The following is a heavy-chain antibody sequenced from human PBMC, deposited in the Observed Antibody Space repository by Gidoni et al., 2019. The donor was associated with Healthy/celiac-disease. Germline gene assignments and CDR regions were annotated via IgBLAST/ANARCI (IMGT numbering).Heavy chain of an antibody. CDR3: AKDLKSWVTMIAGGMDV. V-gene: IGHV3-30*18. CDR1: GFTFSSYG. Sequence: QVQLVESGGGVVQPGRSLRLSCSASGFTFSSYGMHWVRQAPGKGLAWVAVISYDGSNKYYADSVKGRFTISRDNSKNTLYLQMNSLRAEDTAVYYCAKDLKSWVTMIAGGMDVWGQGTTVTVSS. J-gene: IGHJ6*02. CDR2: ISYDGSNK. D-gene: IGHD3-22*01.